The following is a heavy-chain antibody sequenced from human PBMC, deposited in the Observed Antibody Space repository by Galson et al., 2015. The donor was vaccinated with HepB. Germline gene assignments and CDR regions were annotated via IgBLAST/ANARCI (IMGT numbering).Heavy chain of an antibody. CDR2: IYSGGST. V-gene: IGHV3-66*01. J-gene: IGHJ4*02. CDR3: ARVTDCYGEYYFDY. D-gene: IGHD2-21*01. Sequence: SLRLSCAASGFTVSSNYMSWVRQAPGKGLEWVSVIYSGGSTYYADSVKGRFTISRDNSKNTLYLQMNSLRAEDTAVYYCARVTDCYGEYYFDYWGQGTLVTVSS. CDR1: GFTVSSNY.